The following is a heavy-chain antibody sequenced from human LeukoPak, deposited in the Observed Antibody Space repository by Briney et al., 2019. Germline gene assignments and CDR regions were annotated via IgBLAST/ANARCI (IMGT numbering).Heavy chain of an antibody. CDR3: ARGMIRGALGCVDF. CDR2: ISSNGCDR. CDR1: GCAFSSHS. D-gene: IGHD3-10*01. J-gene: IGHJ4*02. Sequence: GESLRLSCAASGCAFSSHSMHWIRHAPRKGLERVSSISSNGCDRYYADSLNGRLTISRDNAGNSVFLLMQSLIVDDTAAYYCARGMIRGALGCVDFWGLGSLVTVSS. V-gene: IGHV3-21*01.